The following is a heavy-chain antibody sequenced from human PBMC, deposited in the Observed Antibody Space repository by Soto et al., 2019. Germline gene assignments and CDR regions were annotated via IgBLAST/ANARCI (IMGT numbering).Heavy chain of an antibody. CDR3: ARAWGHAADI. Sequence: PSETLCLTCAVYGGSFRGYYWTWIRQPPGTGLEWIGEINHSGSTNYNPSLKSRVTISVDTSKNQFSLKLTSVTAADTAVYYCARAWGHAADIWGQGTMVTVS. J-gene: IGHJ3*02. V-gene: IGHV4-34*01. CDR2: INHSGST. D-gene: IGHD7-27*01. CDR1: GGSFRGYY.